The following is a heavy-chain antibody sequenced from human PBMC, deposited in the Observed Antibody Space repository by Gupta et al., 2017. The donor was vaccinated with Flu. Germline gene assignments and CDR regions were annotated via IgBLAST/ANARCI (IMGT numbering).Heavy chain of an antibody. D-gene: IGHD1-7*01. Sequence: QVQLVQSGGCVVQPGRFVSLSFAASGFTFRCYGINWVRQAPGNGLEWVAVTTDEGSNQWYAASGRGRFTIARVNSKNTLFLQMISLRADDTAVYYCAKGGRHNWNYDGDYWGQGTLVAVSS. CDR3: AKGGRHNWNYDGDY. CDR1: GFTFRCYG. J-gene: IGHJ4*02. CDR2: TTDEGSNQ. V-gene: IGHV3-30*18.